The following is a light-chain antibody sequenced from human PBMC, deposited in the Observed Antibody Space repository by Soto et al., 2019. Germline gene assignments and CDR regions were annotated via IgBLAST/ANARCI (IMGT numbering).Light chain of an antibody. CDR1: QDISNY. Sequence: DIQMTQSPSSLSASVGDRVTITCRASQDISNYLAWYQQKPGKAPKLLIYGAFTLQSGVPSRFSGSASGTEFTLTINSLQPEDVATYYCQKYFSAPRTFGQGTKVDIK. V-gene: IGKV1-27*01. J-gene: IGKJ1*01. CDR2: GAF. CDR3: QKYFSAPRT.